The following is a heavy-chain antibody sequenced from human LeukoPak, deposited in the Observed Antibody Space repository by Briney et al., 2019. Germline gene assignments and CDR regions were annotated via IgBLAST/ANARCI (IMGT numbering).Heavy chain of an antibody. J-gene: IGHJ4*02. CDR3: ARGPPYLLFDY. CDR2: IYYSGST. D-gene: IGHD2-15*01. Sequence: SETLSLTCTVSGGSLSSYYWSWIRQPPGKGLEWIGYIYYSGSTNYNPSLKSRVTISVDTSKNQFSLKLSSVPAADTAVYYCARGPPYLLFDYWGQGTLVTVSS. V-gene: IGHV4-59*01. CDR1: GGSLSSYY.